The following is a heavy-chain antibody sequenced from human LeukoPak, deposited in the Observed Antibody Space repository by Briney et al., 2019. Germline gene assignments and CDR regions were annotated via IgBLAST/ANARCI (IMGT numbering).Heavy chain of an antibody. CDR3: AKDLYCSGGSCYAPGYYYYSMDV. CDR1: GFTFDDYA. CDR2: ISWDGGST. J-gene: IGHJ6*04. V-gene: IGHV3-43D*04. Sequence: PGGSLRLSCAASGFTFDDYAMHWVRQAPGKGLEWVSLISWDGGSTYYADSVKGRFTISRDNSKNSLYLQMNSLRAEDTALYYCAKDLYCSGGSCYAPGYYYYSMDVWGKGTTVTVSS. D-gene: IGHD2-15*01.